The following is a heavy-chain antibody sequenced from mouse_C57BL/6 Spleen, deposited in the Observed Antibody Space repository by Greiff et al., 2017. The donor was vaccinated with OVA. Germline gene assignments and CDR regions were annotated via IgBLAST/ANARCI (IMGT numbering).Heavy chain of an antibody. CDR1: GFTFSIYA. Sequence: EVNVVESGGGLVKPGGSLKLSCAASGFTFSIYAMSWVRQTPEKRLEWVATISDGGSYTYYPDNVKGRFTISRDNAKNNLYLQMSHLKSEDTAMYYCARDYYGSSYFDYWGQGTTLTVSS. D-gene: IGHD1-1*01. V-gene: IGHV5-4*01. CDR3: ARDYYGSSYFDY. J-gene: IGHJ2*01. CDR2: ISDGGSYT.